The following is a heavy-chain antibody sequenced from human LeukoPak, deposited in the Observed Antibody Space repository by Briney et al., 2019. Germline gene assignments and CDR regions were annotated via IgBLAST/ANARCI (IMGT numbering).Heavy chain of an antibody. V-gene: IGHV4-30-4*08. CDR1: GGSISSDDYS. J-gene: IGHJ4*02. D-gene: IGHD1-7*01. Sequence: PSQTLSLTCTVSGGSISSDDYSWSWIRQPPGKGLEWIGYIYYSGSTYYNPSLKSRVTISVDTSKNQFSLKLSSVTAADTAVYYCARGPLSGGGTTEYWGQGTLVTVSS. CDR2: IYYSGST. CDR3: ARGPLSGGGTTEY.